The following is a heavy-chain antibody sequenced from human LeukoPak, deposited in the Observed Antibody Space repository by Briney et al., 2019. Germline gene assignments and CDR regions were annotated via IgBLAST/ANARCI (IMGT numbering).Heavy chain of an antibody. V-gene: IGHV3-30*04. CDR2: ISYDGSDK. D-gene: IGHD3-16*01. CDR1: GFTFSLYT. Sequence: HPGGSLRLSCAASGFTFSLYTMHWVRQAPGKGLEWVAVISYDGSDKYYADSVKGRFTISRDNAKNSLYLQMNSLRAEDTAVYYCARLRYDFVWGSYDYWGQGTLVTVSS. J-gene: IGHJ4*02. CDR3: ARLRYDFVWGSYDY.